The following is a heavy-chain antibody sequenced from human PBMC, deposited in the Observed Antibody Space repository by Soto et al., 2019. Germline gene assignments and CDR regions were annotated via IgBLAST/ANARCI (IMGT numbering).Heavy chain of an antibody. CDR2: IYCDDDK. CDR3: AHRPGYSGFGEFDC. Sequence: QITLKESGPTLVKPTQTLTLTCTFSGFSLSTSGVGVGWIRQPPGKALEWLALIYCDDDKRYSPSLKSRRTISKDASKNQGVLTTTNMDPMDTATSYCAHRPGYSGFGEFDCWCQGTLVTVSS. CDR1: GFSLSTSGVG. V-gene: IGHV2-5*02. J-gene: IGHJ4*02. D-gene: IGHD5-12*01.